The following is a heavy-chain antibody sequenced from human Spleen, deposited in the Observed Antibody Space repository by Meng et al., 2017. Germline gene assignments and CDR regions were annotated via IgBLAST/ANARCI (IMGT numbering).Heavy chain of an antibody. CDR3: ARRSNCSGGSCYSGWYFDL. Sequence: GESLKISCKVSGYSFSRYWIGWVRQMPGKGLEWMGIIYPGDSDTRYSPSFQGQVTISADKSISTAYLQWSSLKASDTAMYYCARRSNCSGGSCYSGWYFDLWGRGTLVTVSS. V-gene: IGHV5-51*01. CDR2: IYPGDSDT. CDR1: GYSFSRYW. D-gene: IGHD2-15*01. J-gene: IGHJ2*01.